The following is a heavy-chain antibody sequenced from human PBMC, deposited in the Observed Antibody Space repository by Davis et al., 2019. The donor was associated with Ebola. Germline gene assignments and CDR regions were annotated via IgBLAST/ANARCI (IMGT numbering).Heavy chain of an antibody. CDR3: AKGLVIATLGHFDY. CDR1: GFTTYW. CDR2: MNEDGSRI. Sequence: GESLKISCIASGFTTYWMHWVRQVPGKGLVWVSRMNEDGSRIDYVDSVRGRFTISRDNSKNTLYLQMNSLRAEDTAVYYCAKGLVIATLGHFDYWGQGTLVTVSS. V-gene: IGHV3-74*01. J-gene: IGHJ4*02. D-gene: IGHD2-21*01.